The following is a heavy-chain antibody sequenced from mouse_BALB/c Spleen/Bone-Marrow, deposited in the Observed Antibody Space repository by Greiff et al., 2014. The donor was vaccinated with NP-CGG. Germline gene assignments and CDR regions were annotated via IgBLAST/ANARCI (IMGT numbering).Heavy chain of an antibody. CDR1: GFTFTDYY. CDR2: IRNKAYGYTT. V-gene: IGHV7-3*02. CDR3: ARFPMDY. J-gene: IGHJ4*01. Sequence: EVKLMESGGGLVQPGGSLRLSCTTSGFTFTDYYMSWVRQPPGKALEWLAFIRNKAYGYTTEYSVSVRGRFTISRDNSQSILYLQMNTLRAEDSATYYCARFPMDYWGQGTSVTVSS.